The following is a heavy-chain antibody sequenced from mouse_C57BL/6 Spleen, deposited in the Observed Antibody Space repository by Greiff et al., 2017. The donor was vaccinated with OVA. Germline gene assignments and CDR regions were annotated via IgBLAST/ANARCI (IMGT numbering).Heavy chain of an antibody. CDR1: GFTFSSYT. V-gene: IGHV5-9*04. Sequence: EVKLMESGGGLVKPGGSLKLSCAASGFTFSSYTMSWVRQTPEKRLEWVATISGGGGNTYYPDSVKGRFTISRDNAKNTLYLQMSSLRSEDTAVYYCARHVRGPWDYWGQGTTLTVSS. CDR2: ISGGGGNT. CDR3: ARHVRGPWDY. J-gene: IGHJ2*01.